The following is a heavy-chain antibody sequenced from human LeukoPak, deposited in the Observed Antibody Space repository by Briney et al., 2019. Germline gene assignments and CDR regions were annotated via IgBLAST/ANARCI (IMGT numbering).Heavy chain of an antibody. V-gene: IGHV5-51*01. CDR3: ARRPGYYYGSYWFDP. J-gene: IGHJ5*02. D-gene: IGHD3-10*01. CDR2: IYPGDSDT. Sequence: GESLKISCKGSGYSFTSYWIGWVRQMPGKGLEWMGIIYPGDSDTRYSPSFQGQVTISADKPISTAYLQWSSLKASDTAMYYCARRPGYYYGSYWFDPWGQGTLVTVSS. CDR1: GYSFTSYW.